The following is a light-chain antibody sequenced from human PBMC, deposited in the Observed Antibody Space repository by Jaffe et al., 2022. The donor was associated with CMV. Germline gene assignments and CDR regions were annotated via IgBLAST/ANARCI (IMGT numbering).Light chain of an antibody. CDR3: QQRNKWPPKLS. CDR1: QSLNDY. J-gene: IGKJ4*01. V-gene: IGKV3-11*01. Sequence: EIVLTQSPATLSLSPGERATLSCRTSQSLNDYVAWYQQIPGQPPRLLIYGASTRAPGTPARFSGSGSGTDFTLTISSLEPGDFGVYYCQQRNKWPPKLSFGGGTKVELK. CDR2: GAS.